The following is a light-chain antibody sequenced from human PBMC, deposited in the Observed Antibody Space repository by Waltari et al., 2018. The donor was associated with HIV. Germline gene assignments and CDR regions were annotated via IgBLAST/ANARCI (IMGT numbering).Light chain of an antibody. J-gene: IGLJ3*02. CDR1: ALPKQF. V-gene: IGLV3-25*03. CDR3: ESADDSGDHWV. CDR2: KDD. Sequence: SYELTQPPSVSVSPGQTARITCSGDALPKQFAYWYQQKAGQAPLMVIYKDDKRPSGIPDRFPGSMAGTTVTLIISGVQPEDEADYYCESADDSGDHWVFGGGTKLSVL.